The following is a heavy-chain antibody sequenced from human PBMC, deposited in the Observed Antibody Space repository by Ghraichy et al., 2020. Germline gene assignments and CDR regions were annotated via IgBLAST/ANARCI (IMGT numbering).Heavy chain of an antibody. Sequence: LSLTCAASGFTFSSYAMSWVRQAPGKGLEWVSAISGSGGSTYYADSVKGRFTISRDNSKNTLYLQMNSLRAEDTAVYYCAKGDLARPEIIAAADPDAFDIWGQGTMVTVSS. J-gene: IGHJ3*02. CDR2: ISGSGGST. CDR3: AKGDLARPEIIAAADPDAFDI. V-gene: IGHV3-23*01. CDR1: GFTFSSYA. D-gene: IGHD6-13*01.